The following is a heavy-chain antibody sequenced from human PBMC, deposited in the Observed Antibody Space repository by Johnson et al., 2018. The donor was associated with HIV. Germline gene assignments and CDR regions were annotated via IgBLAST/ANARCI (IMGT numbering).Heavy chain of an antibody. J-gene: IGHJ3*02. D-gene: IGHD6-6*01. CDR3: ASSPMRYSSSAYAFDI. Sequence: EVQLVESGGGVVQPGRSLRLSCAASGFIFSSYGMHWVRQAPGQGLEWVSVIYSGGSTYYADSVKGLFTISRDNSKNTLYLQMNSLRAEDTAVYYCASSPMRYSSSAYAFDIWGQGTMVTVSS. V-gene: IGHV3-66*02. CDR1: GFIFSSYG. CDR2: IYSGGST.